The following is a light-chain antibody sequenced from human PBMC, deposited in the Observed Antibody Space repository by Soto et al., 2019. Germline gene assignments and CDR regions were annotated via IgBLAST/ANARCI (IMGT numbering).Light chain of an antibody. CDR2: DAS. Sequence: DIHLTQSPSFLSASVGDRVTITCRASQSISSWLAWYQQKPGKAPKLLIYDASTLESGVPSRFSGSGSGTEFTLTITSLQPDDFATYYCQHYNSYSEAFGQGTKV. CDR1: QSISSW. J-gene: IGKJ1*01. CDR3: QHYNSYSEA. V-gene: IGKV1-5*01.